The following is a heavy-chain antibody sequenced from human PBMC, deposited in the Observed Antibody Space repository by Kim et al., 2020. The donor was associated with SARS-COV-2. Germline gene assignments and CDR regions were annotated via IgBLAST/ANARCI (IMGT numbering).Heavy chain of an antibody. D-gene: IGHD6-6*01. Sequence: GGSLRLSCAASGFTFSSYGMHWVRQAPGKGLEWVAVISYDGSNKYYADSVKGRFTISRDNSKNTLYLQMNSLRAEDTAVYYCAKDQYSSSPGHSWFDPWGQGTLVTVSS. J-gene: IGHJ5*02. V-gene: IGHV3-30*18. CDR2: ISYDGSNK. CDR3: AKDQYSSSPGHSWFDP. CDR1: GFTFSSYG.